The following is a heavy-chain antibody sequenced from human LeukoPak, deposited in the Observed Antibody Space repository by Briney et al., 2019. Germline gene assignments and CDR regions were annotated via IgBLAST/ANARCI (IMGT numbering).Heavy chain of an antibody. CDR2: IYHSGST. CDR3: ARLHYDILTGYYPFDY. CDR1: GYSISSGYY. V-gene: IGHV4-38-2*02. J-gene: IGHJ4*02. Sequence: SETLSLTCTVSGYSISSGYYWGWIRQPPGKGLEWIGSIYHSGSTYCNPSLKSRVTISVDTSKNQFSLKLSSVTAADTAVYYCARLHYDILTGYYPFDYWGQGTLVTVSS. D-gene: IGHD3-9*01.